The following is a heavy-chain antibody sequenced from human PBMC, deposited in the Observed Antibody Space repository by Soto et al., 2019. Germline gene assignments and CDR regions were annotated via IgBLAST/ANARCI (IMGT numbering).Heavy chain of an antibody. V-gene: IGHV1-46*01. J-gene: IGHJ6*02. CDR3: ARDIENTISRLAHYYYYGMDV. Sequence: GASVKVSCKASGYTFTSYYMHWVRQAPGQGLEWMGIINPSGGSTSYAQKFQGRVTMTRDTSTSTVYMELSSLRSEDTAVYYCARDIENTISRLAHYYYYGMDVWGQGTTVTVSS. D-gene: IGHD3-9*01. CDR2: INPSGGST. CDR1: GYTFTSYY.